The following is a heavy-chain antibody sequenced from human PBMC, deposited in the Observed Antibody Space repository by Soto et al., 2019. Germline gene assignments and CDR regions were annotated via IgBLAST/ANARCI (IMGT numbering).Heavy chain of an antibody. Sequence: GASVKVSCKSSGYIFTDCYIHWVRQAPGQGLEWMGWINPNSGGTNYAQKFQGRVTMTRDTSISTAYMELSRLRSDDTAVYYCAREHYDILTGYPYGMDVWGQGTTVTVSS. V-gene: IGHV1-2*02. D-gene: IGHD3-9*01. J-gene: IGHJ6*02. CDR3: AREHYDILTGYPYGMDV. CDR2: INPNSGGT. CDR1: GYIFTDCY.